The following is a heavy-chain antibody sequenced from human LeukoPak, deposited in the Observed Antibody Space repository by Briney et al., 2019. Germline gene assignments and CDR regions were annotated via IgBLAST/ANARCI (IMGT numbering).Heavy chain of an antibody. V-gene: IGHV3-30-3*01. CDR3: ARDPRVSGSYQPYYFDY. CDR1: GFPFSSYA. J-gene: IGHJ4*02. D-gene: IGHD1-26*01. CDR2: ISYDESNK. Sequence: PGGSLRLSCTASGFPFSSYAMHWVRQAPGKGLEWVAVISYDESNKDYADSVKGRFTISRDNSKNTVYLQMNSLRGVDTAVYFCARDPRVSGSYQPYYFDYWGQGTLVTVSS.